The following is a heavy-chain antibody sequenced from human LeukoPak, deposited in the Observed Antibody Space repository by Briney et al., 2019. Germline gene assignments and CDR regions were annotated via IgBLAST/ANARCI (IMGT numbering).Heavy chain of an antibody. CDR2: INPKNSGT. D-gene: IGHD6-19*01. CDR1: GSTFTDFY. J-gene: IGHJ4*02. Sequence: ASVKVSCKASGSTFTDFYIHWLRQAPGGGPQWIAWINPKNSGTKYEQKFQGRVTLTWDTSTRTAYMELTNLRSDDTAVYYCARLSSGWYQGFDYWGQGTLVTVSS. CDR3: ARLSSGWYQGFDY. V-gene: IGHV1-2*02.